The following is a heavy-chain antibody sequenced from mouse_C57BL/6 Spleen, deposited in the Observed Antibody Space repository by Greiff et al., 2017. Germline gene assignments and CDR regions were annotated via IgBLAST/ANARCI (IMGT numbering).Heavy chain of an antibody. V-gene: IGHV1-4*01. CDR2: INPNSGYT. D-gene: IGHD2-1*01. Sequence: QVQLKQSGAELARPGASVKMSCKASGYTFTSYTMHWVKQRPGQGLEWIGYINPNSGYTKYNQKFKDKATLTADKSSSTAYMHLSSLTSEDSAVYYCARRGNGNSGNFDYWGQGTTLTVSS. J-gene: IGHJ2*01. CDR3: ARRGNGNSGNFDY. CDR1: GYTFTSYT.